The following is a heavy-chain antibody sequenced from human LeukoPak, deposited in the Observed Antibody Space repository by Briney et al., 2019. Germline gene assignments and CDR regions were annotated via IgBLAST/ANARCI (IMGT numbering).Heavy chain of an antibody. CDR3: ARDYVSGSYYKGINY. V-gene: IGHV3-23*01. Sequence: TGGSLRLSCATSGFTFNNNAMSWVRQAPGKGLEWVSAINGGGDATEYADSVKGRFTTSRDNSKNTLYLQMNSLRAEDTALYYFARDYVSGSYYKGINYWGQGTLVSVSS. CDR1: GFTFNNNA. D-gene: IGHD3-10*01. CDR2: INGGGDAT. J-gene: IGHJ4*02.